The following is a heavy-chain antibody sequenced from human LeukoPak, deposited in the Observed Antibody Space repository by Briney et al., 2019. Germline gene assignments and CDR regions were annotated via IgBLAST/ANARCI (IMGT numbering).Heavy chain of an antibody. Sequence: GGSLRLSCAASGFTFSSYSMNWVRQAPGKGLEWVSYISSSSSTIYYADSVKGRFTISRDNAKNSLYLQMNSLRAEDTAVYYCARDDSSSWSAFDYWCQGTLVTVSS. CDR2: ISSSSSTI. J-gene: IGHJ4*02. CDR3: ARDDSSSWSAFDY. CDR1: GFTFSSYS. V-gene: IGHV3-48*01. D-gene: IGHD6-13*01.